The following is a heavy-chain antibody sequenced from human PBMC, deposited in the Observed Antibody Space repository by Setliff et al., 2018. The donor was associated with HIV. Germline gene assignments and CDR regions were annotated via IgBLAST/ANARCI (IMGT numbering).Heavy chain of an antibody. Sequence: PSETLSLTCSVFGDSINSKSYYWGWIRQSPGQELEWIGNILSGGTTFYNPSLKSRVSMSVDTSKNQFSLKVNSVTAADTAVYYCARPQRGLGEGSHFDYWGRGTLVTVPQ. J-gene: IGHJ4*02. CDR3: ARPQRGLGEGSHFDY. CDR2: ILSGGTT. CDR1: GDSINSKSYY. V-gene: IGHV4-39*01. D-gene: IGHD3-16*01.